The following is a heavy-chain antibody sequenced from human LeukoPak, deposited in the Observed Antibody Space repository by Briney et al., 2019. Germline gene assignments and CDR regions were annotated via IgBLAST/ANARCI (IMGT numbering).Heavy chain of an antibody. V-gene: IGHV3-43D*04. CDR3: AKAQWGDIVVVPAARADAFDI. J-gene: IGHJ3*02. CDR2: ISWDGGGT. D-gene: IGHD2-2*01. Sequence: PGGSLRLSCAASGFTFDDYAMHWVRQAPGKCLEWVSLISWDGGGTYYADSVKGRFTISRDDSKNSLYLQMNSLRAEDTALYYCAKAQWGDIVVVPAARADAFDIWGQGTMVTVSS. CDR1: GFTFDDYA.